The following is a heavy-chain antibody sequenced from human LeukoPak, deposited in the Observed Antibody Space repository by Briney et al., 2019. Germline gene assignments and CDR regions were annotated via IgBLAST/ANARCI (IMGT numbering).Heavy chain of an antibody. J-gene: IGHJ6*02. Sequence: GGSLRLSCAASGFTFSTYWMSWVRQAPGKGLEWVANIKPDGSEKDYVDSLKGGFTISRDNAKNSLYLQVNSLRAEDTAVYYCARFGVPYGVDVWGQGTTVTVSS. D-gene: IGHD3-16*01. CDR3: ARFGVPYGVDV. V-gene: IGHV3-7*04. CDR1: GFTFSTYW. CDR2: IKPDGSEK.